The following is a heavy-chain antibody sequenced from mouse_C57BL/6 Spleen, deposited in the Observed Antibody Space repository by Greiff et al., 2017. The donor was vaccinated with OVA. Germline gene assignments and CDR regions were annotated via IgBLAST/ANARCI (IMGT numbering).Heavy chain of an antibody. V-gene: IGHV1-47*01. CDR2: FHPYNDDT. J-gene: IGHJ4*01. CDR3: ARRSHYYAMDY. CDR1: GYTFTTYP. Sequence: QVHVKQSGAELVKPGASVKMSCKASGYTFTTYPIEWLKQNHGKSLEWIGNFHPYNDDTKYNEKFKGKATLTVEKSSSTVYLELSRLTSDDSAVYYFARRSHYYAMDYWGQGTSVTVSS.